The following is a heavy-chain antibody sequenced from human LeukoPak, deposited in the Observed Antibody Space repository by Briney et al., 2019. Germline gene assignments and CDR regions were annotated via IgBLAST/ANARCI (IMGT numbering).Heavy chain of an antibody. V-gene: IGHV3-23*01. CDR2: IRADAVTT. Sequence: GGSLRLSCATSGFIFSHHGMNWVRQAPGKGLEWVSGIRADAVTTYYADSVKGRFIISRDNSKNTVYLQMNSLRAEDTAVYYCARDGGVKYFDYWGQGTLVTVSS. J-gene: IGHJ4*02. D-gene: IGHD2-8*02. CDR3: ARDGGVKYFDY. CDR1: GFIFSHHG.